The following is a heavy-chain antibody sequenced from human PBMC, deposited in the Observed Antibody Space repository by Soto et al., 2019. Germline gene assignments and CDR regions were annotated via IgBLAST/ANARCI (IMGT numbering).Heavy chain of an antibody. V-gene: IGHV3-23*01. D-gene: IGHD3-10*01. CDR2: FRTSGDGGTT. CDR3: AKKVHYSPGSQYFDY. CDR1: GFSFSSYS. J-gene: IGHJ4*02. Sequence: CGCMRLSCAACGFSFSSYSMSWVRQAPGKGLEWVSGFRTSGDGGTTYYADSVKGRFTISRDNSKNMLFLQMNSLRAEDTAIYYCAKKVHYSPGSQYFDYWGQRTLVTVYS.